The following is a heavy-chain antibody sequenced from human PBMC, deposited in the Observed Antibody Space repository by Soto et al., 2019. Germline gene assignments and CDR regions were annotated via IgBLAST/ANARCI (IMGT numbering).Heavy chain of an antibody. CDR3: ARSFAKSRRGGVAFDY. Sequence: QVQLVQYGAEVKKPGSSVKVSCTTSGGTISSFGMNWVRQAPGQGLEGMGGIVPIDGSTKYAEKFQGRVTIAADASTSTVYMDLSSLRSEDTAVYYCARSFAKSRRGGVAFDYWGQGTLLAVS. D-gene: IGHD1-26*01. CDR2: IVPIDGST. CDR1: GGTISSFG. V-gene: IGHV1-69*01. J-gene: IGHJ4*02.